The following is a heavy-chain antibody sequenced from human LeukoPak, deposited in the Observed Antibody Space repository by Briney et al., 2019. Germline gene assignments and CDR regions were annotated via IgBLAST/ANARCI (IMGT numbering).Heavy chain of an antibody. V-gene: IGHV3-73*01. CDR3: TRHKSGSGYSHDPFDY. D-gene: IGHD3-22*01. CDR2: IRSKANSYAT. CDR1: GFTFSGPA. J-gene: IGHJ4*02. Sequence: GGSLKLSCAASGFTFSGPAMHWVRQASGKGLEWVGRIRSKANSYATAYAASVKGRFTISRDDSKNTAYLQMNSLKTEDTAVYYCTRHKSGSGYSHDPFDYWGQGTLVTVSS.